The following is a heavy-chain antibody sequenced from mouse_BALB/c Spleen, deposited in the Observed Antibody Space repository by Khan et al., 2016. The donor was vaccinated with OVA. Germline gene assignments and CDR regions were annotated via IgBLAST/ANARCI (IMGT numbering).Heavy chain of an antibody. D-gene: IGHD2-14*01. CDR3: ARHDRYFYAMDY. CDR2: IWSDGST. V-gene: IGHV2-6-1*01. Sequence: VQLKESGPGLVAPSQSLSITCTISGFSLTSYGVHWVRQPPGKGLEWLVVIWSDGSTTYNSALKSRLSITKANSKSQVFLKMNSLQIDDTAMYYCARHDRYFYAMDYGGQGTSVTVAS. CDR1: GFSLTSYG. J-gene: IGHJ4*01.